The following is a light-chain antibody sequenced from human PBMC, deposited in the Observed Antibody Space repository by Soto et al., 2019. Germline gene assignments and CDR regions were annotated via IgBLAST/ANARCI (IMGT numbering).Light chain of an antibody. CDR2: AAS. CDR1: QGIGNY. J-gene: IGKJ4*01. V-gene: IGKV1-27*01. CDR3: LKYNSAPALT. Sequence: DIQMTQSPSSLSSSVGDRVTITCRASQGIGNYLAWYQQKPGNVPKLLIYAASTLQSGVPSRFSGSGSGTDFTLTISSLHPEDVATYYFLKYNSAPALTFFGGTNVEIK.